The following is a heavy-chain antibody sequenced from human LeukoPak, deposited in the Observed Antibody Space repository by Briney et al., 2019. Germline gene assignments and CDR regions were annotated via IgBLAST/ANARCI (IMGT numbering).Heavy chain of an antibody. J-gene: IGHJ6*03. Sequence: GGSLRLSCAASGFSFSSFSMNWVRQAPGKGLEWVSYISGGSSFTYYVDSVKGRFTISRDNAENSLYLQMNSLRAEDTAVYYCARDHYFYYMDAWGKGTTVTVSS. CDR3: ARDHYFYYMDA. CDR2: ISGGSSFT. CDR1: GFSFSSFS. V-gene: IGHV3-21*01.